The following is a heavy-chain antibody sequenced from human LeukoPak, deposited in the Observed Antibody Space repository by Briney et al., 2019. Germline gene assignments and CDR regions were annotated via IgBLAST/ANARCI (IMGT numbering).Heavy chain of an antibody. Sequence: SVKVSCKASGGTFSSYAISWVRQAPGRGLEWMGRIIPILGIANYAQKFQGRVTITADKSTSTAYMELSSLRSEDTAVYYCAREIVVVVAATGAFDIWGQGTMVTVSS. J-gene: IGHJ3*02. V-gene: IGHV1-69*04. D-gene: IGHD2-15*01. CDR3: AREIVVVVAATGAFDI. CDR2: IIPILGIA. CDR1: GGTFSSYA.